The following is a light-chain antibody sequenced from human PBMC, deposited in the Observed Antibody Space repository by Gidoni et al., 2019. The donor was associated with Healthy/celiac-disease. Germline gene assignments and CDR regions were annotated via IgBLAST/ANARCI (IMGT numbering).Light chain of an antibody. CDR1: KLGDKY. CDR2: QAT. J-gene: IGLJ2*01. Sequence: YELTQPPPVSASPGQTASITCSGDKLGDKYACWYQQKPGQSPVLIIYQATKRPSGIPERFSGSNAGNTPTLTISVTQAMDEADYYCQVWDTSTVIFGGGTKLTVL. CDR3: QVWDTSTVI. V-gene: IGLV3-1*01.